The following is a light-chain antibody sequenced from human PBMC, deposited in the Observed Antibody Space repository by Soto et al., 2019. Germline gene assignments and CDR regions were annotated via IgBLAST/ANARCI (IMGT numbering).Light chain of an antibody. CDR2: DAS. Sequence: EIVLTQSAGTLSLSPGERATLSCRASQSVSSNYLAWYQQRPGQAPRLLIYDASSRATGVPDRFSGSGSGTDFTLTISRLKAEDFAVYYCHQYGGSPGTLGQGTKVDIK. CDR3: HQYGGSPGT. V-gene: IGKV3-20*01. CDR1: QSVSSNY. J-gene: IGKJ1*01.